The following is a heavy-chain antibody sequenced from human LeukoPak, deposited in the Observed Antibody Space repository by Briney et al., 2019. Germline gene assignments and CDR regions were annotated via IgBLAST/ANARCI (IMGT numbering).Heavy chain of an antibody. D-gene: IGHD5-24*01. V-gene: IGHV3-30*02. J-gene: IGHJ4*02. CDR2: IRYDGSNK. Sequence: GGSLRLSCAASGFTFSSYGMHWVRQAPGKGLEWVAFIRYDGSNKYYADSVKGRFTISRDDSKNTLYLQMNSLRAEDTAVYYCAKVGLHHDPLDYWGQGTLVTVSS. CDR1: GFTFSSYG. CDR3: AKVGLHHDPLDY.